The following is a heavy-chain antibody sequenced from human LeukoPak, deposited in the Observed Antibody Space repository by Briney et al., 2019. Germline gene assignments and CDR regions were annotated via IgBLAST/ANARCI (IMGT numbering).Heavy chain of an antibody. CDR2: VFHSGST. V-gene: IGHV4-39*07. J-gene: IGHJ1*01. CDR3: ASGFSMVGGVIKGDMLH. CDR1: GGSIRSGGYF. D-gene: IGHD3-10*01. Sequence: SETLSLTCTVSGGSIRSGGYFWSWIRQHPGKGLEWIGEVFHSGSTNYNPSLKSRVTISVDKSKNQFSLKLTSVTAADTAVYYCASGFSMVGGVIKGDMLHWGRGTLVTVSS.